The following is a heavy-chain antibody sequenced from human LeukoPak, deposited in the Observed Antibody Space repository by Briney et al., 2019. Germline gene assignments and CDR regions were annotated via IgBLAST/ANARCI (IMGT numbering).Heavy chain of an antibody. V-gene: IGHV4-59*01. CDR1: GGSISSYY. D-gene: IGHD3-10*01. CDR2: IYYSGST. J-gene: IGHJ6*03. Sequence: SETLSLTCTVSGGSISSYYWSWIRQTPGKGLEWIGYIYYSGSTNYNPSLKSRVTISVDTSKNQFSLKLSSVTAADTAVYYCARGVTMVRGVIDYYMDVWGKGTTVTVSS. CDR3: ARGVTMVRGVIDYYMDV.